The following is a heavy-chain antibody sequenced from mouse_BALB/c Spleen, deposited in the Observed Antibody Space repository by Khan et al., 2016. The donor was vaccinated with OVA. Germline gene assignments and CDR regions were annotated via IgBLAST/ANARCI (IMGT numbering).Heavy chain of an antibody. J-gene: IGHJ3*01. D-gene: IGHD2-4*01. CDR1: GFSLSNYG. CDR3: ARSYDYGVGGFAY. V-gene: IGHV2-9*02. Sequence: VKLQESGPGLVAPSQSLSITCTVSGFSLSNYGVHWVRQPPGKGLEWLGVIWTGGITNYNSALMSRLSISKDNSKSQVFLKMNRLQTDDTAIYYCARSYDYGVGGFAYWGQGTLVTVSA. CDR2: IWTGGIT.